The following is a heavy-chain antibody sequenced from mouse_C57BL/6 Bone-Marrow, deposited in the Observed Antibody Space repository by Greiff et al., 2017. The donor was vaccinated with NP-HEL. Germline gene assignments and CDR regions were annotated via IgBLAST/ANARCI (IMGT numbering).Heavy chain of an antibody. J-gene: IGHJ2*01. Sequence: VQLKESGPGLAKLSQTLSLPCSVTGYSITSDYWNWIRKFPGKKLEYMGYISYSGSTYYNPSLKSRISITRDTSKNKYYLQLNSVTTEDTATYYCARYSYLYYFDYWGQGTTLTVSS. CDR1: GYSITSDY. CDR2: ISYSGST. D-gene: IGHD6-5*01. CDR3: ARYSYLYYFDY. V-gene: IGHV3-8*01.